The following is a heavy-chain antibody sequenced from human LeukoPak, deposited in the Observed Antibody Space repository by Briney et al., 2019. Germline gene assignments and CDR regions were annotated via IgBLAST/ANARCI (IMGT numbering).Heavy chain of an antibody. CDR1: GGSMSSSSYS. V-gene: IGHV4-39*01. Sequence: PSETLSLTCTVSGGSMSSSSYSWGWIRQPPGKGLEWIGSIYYSGSTYYNPSLKSRVTISVDTSKNQFSLKLSSMTAADTAVYYCARHGGDIVSRPFDYWGQGTLVTVSS. CDR2: IYYSGST. CDR3: ARHGGDIVSRPFDY. J-gene: IGHJ4*02. D-gene: IGHD5/OR15-5a*01.